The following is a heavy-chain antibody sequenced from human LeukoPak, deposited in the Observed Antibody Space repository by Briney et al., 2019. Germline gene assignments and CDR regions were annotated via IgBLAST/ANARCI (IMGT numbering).Heavy chain of an antibody. Sequence: PSQTLSLTCTVSGGSISSGGYYWSWLRQHPGKGLEWIGYIYYSGSTYYNPSLKSRVTISVDTSKNQFSLKLSSVTAADTAVYYCAAEGGSGSYYHNWFDPWGQGTLVTVSS. CDR2: IYYSGST. J-gene: IGHJ5*02. CDR3: AAEGGSGSYYHNWFDP. CDR1: GGSISSGGYY. D-gene: IGHD3-10*01. V-gene: IGHV4-31*03.